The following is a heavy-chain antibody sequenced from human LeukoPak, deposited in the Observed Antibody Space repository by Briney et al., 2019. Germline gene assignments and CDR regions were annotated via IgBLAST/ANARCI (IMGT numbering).Heavy chain of an antibody. CDR1: GYTFTGYY. CDR2: INAGNGNT. Sequence: ASVKVSCKASGYTFTGYYMHWVRQAPGQGLEWMGRINAGNGNTKYSQKFQGRVTITRDTSASTAYMELSSLRSEDTAVYYCASPYYYYYYGMDVWGQGTTVTVSS. CDR3: ASPYYYYYYGMDV. J-gene: IGHJ6*02. V-gene: IGHV1-3*01.